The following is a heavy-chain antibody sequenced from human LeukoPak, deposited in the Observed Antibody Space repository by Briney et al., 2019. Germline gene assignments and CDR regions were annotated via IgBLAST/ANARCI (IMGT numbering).Heavy chain of an antibody. CDR2: IYYSGTT. V-gene: IGHV4-59*01. J-gene: IGHJ4*02. D-gene: IGHD6-19*01. Sequence: SETLSLTCTVSGGSISSYYWSWLRQPSGKGLEWIGYIYYSGTTNYNPSLKSRVTISVDTSKSQFSLKLNSVTAADTAVYYCARSGGYSSPQNYWGQGTLVTVSS. CDR1: GGSISSYY. CDR3: ARSGGYSSPQNY.